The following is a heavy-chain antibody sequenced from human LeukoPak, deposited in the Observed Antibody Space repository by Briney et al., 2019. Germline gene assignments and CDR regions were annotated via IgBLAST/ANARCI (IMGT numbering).Heavy chain of an antibody. CDR1: GGSVSSGSHY. Sequence: SETLSLTCTMSGGSVSSGSHYWSWIRQPPGKGLEWIGYIYHTGSTYYNPSLKSRVTISVDTSKNQFSLRLSSVTAADTAVYYCARLQYCSGTSCYWFDPWGQGTLVTVSS. V-gene: IGHV4-61*01. CDR3: ARLQYCSGTSCYWFDP. J-gene: IGHJ5*02. CDR2: IYHTGST. D-gene: IGHD2-2*01.